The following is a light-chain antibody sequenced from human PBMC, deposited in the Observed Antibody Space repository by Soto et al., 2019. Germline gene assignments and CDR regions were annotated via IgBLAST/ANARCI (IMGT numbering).Light chain of an antibody. J-gene: IGKJ1*01. Sequence: DIQMTQSPSTLSASVGDRVTITCRASQSIRGSLAWYQQKPGKAPKLLIYEASNLKSGVPSRFSGSGSGTEYTLTISSLQSDDSASYYCQQYNGYWTFGQGTRVEIK. CDR2: EAS. V-gene: IGKV1-5*03. CDR3: QQYNGYWT. CDR1: QSIRGS.